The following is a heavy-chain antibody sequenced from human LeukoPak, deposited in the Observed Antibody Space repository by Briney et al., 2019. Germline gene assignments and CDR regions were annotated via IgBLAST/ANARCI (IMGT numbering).Heavy chain of an antibody. V-gene: IGHV4-4*07. Sequence: SETLSLTCSVSGGSISSYYWSWIRQPAGKGLEWIGRIYTSGSTNYNPSLKSRVTISVDTSKNQFSPKLSSVTAADTAVYYCARDQKRYNWNLYYYYYMDVWGKGTTVTISS. CDR3: ARDQKRYNWNLYYYYYMDV. D-gene: IGHD1-20*01. CDR1: GGSISSYY. J-gene: IGHJ6*03. CDR2: IYTSGST.